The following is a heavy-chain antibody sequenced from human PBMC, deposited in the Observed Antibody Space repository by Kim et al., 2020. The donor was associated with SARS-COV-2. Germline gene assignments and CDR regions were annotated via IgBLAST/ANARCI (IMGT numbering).Heavy chain of an antibody. CDR1: GFSFVDYA. CDR3: ARTGGGVSEPHFDY. Sequence: GGSLRLSCAASGFSFVDYAMAWVRQAPGKGLEWVSSISWNSGSIGYADSVKGRFTISRDNAKNSLYVQMNSLRAEDTAFYYCARTGGGVSEPHFDYWGQGTLVTVSS. V-gene: IGHV3-9*01. J-gene: IGHJ4*02. D-gene: IGHD3-16*01. CDR2: ISWNSGSI.